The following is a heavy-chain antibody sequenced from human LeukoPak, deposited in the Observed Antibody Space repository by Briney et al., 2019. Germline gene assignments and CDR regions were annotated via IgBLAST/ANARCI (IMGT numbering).Heavy chain of an antibody. CDR1: GGSISSYY. D-gene: IGHD2-15*01. Sequence: SETLSLTCTVSGGSISSYYWSWIRQPAGKGLEWVGRISTSGSTNYNPSLKSRVTMSVDTSKNQFSLKLSSVTAADTAVYYCARDSSYCSGGSCYSHYYYMDVWGKGTTVTVSS. CDR3: ARDSSYCSGGSCYSHYYYMDV. V-gene: IGHV4-4*07. CDR2: ISTSGST. J-gene: IGHJ6*03.